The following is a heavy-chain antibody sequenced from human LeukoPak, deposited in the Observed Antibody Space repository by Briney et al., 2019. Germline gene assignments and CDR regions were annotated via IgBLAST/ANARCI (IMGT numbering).Heavy chain of an antibody. D-gene: IGHD5-18*01. CDR2: VSSGSHA. CDR1: GFTLGSHD. V-gene: IGHV3-13*01. J-gene: IGHJ4*02. Sequence: GGSLRLSCTASGFTLGSHDMPWVRQIPGQGLEWVAAVSSGSHAFFADSVQGRFTVSREDARNSLYLQMNSLRAGDTAVYYCVREARGYHYTYFDYWGQGTLVTVSS. CDR3: VREARGYHYTYFDY.